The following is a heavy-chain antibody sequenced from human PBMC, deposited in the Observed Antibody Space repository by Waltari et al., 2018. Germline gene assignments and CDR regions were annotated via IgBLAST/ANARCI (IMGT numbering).Heavy chain of an antibody. CDR1: GYTFIGYY. D-gene: IGHD3-10*02. CDR2: INPTSGGT. Sequence: QVQLVQSGAEVKKPGASVTVSCKASGYTFIGYYLHWVRQAPGQGLEWMGWINPTSGGTNFAQKFQGRVTMTRDTSISTAYMELRSLRSDDTAVYYCARDPPMLGVSDAFDIWGQGTMVTVSS. J-gene: IGHJ3*02. V-gene: IGHV1-2*02. CDR3: ARDPPMLGVSDAFDI.